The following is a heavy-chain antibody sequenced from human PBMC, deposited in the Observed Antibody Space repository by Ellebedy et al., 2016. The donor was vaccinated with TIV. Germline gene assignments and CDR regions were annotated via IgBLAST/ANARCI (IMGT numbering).Heavy chain of an antibody. J-gene: IGHJ3*01. CDR1: GLIVTHAS. CDR2: IQSRSEGGTA. Sequence: GGSLRLXCEASGLIVTHASMTWVRQAPGKGLEWIGRIQSRSEGGTAAYAAPVQGRFIISRDESENKLFLQMHSLRTEDTGVYYCNTGWAYDDWGQGTRVTVSS. V-gene: IGHV3-15*05. CDR3: NTGWAYDD.